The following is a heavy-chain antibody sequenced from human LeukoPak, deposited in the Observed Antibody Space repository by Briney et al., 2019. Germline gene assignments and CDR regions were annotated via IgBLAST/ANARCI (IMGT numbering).Heavy chain of an antibody. CDR2: IYTSGAT. Sequence: SETLSLTCTVSGGSISSYYWSWIRQPAGKGLEWIGRIYTSGATNYNPSLKSRVTMSVDTSKNQFSLKLSSVTAADTAVYYCARGLETAMPTGFDYWGQGTLVTVSS. V-gene: IGHV4-4*07. D-gene: IGHD5-18*01. CDR1: GGSISSYY. CDR3: ARGLETAMPTGFDY. J-gene: IGHJ4*02.